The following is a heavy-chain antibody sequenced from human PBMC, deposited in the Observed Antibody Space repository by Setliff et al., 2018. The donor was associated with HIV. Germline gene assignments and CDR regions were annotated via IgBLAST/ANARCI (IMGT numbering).Heavy chain of an antibody. J-gene: IGHJ4*02. CDR1: GGSISSYY. D-gene: IGHD3-22*01. CDR2: IYYSGST. CDR3: ARAPGSMIVVAHFDY. Sequence: PSETLSLTCTVSGGSISSYYWSWIRQPPGKGLEWIGYIYYSGSTNYNPTLKSRVTISVDTSKNQFSLKLSSVTAADTAVYYCARAPGSMIVVAHFDYWGQGTRVTV. V-gene: IGHV4-59*01.